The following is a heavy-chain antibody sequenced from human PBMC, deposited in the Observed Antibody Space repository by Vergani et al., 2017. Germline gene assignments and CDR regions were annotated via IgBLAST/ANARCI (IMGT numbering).Heavy chain of an antibody. D-gene: IGHD2-2*01. CDR3: AKNRGWRYCSSTSCSSDWYFDL. V-gene: IGHV3-9*01. Sequence: EVQLVASGGGLVQPGSSLNLSFSASGFTFDDYALHWVRQAPGKGLEWVSGISWNSDIIDYSDSVKGRFTISRDNAKNSLYLQMNSLRVEDTALYYCAKNRGWRYCSSTSCSSDWYFDLWGRGTLVTVSS. CDR2: ISWNSDII. CDR1: GFTFDDYA. J-gene: IGHJ2*01.